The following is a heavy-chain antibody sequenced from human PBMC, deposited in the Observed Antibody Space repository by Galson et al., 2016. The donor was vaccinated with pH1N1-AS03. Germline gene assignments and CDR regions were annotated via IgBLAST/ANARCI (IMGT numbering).Heavy chain of an antibody. CDR1: GFSFSTYV. D-gene: IGHD3-22*01. CDR2: ISYDGSNK. CDR3: AKVREGGYYFNHYYALDV. Sequence: SLRLSCAASGFSFSTYVMHWVRQAPGKGLEWVAVISYDGSNKYHADSVQGRFTISRDNSKNTLYLQMHSLRPKDTAVYYCAKVREGGYYFNHYYALDVWGQGTTVTVSS. J-gene: IGHJ6*02. V-gene: IGHV3-30*18.